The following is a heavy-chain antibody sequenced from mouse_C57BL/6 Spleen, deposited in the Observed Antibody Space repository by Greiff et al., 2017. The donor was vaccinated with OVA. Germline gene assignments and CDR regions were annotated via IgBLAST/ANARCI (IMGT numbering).Heavy chain of an antibody. Sequence: QVQLQQPGAELVKPGASVKLSCKASGYTFTSYWMHWVKQRPGQGLEWIGMIHPNSGSTNYNEKFKSKATLTVDKSSSTAYMQLSSLTSEDSAVYYCARGAVGGRWLLPYYFDYWGQGTTLTVSS. CDR1: GYTFTSYW. CDR3: ARGAVGGRWLLPYYFDY. CDR2: IHPNSGST. V-gene: IGHV1-64*01. J-gene: IGHJ2*01. D-gene: IGHD2-3*01.